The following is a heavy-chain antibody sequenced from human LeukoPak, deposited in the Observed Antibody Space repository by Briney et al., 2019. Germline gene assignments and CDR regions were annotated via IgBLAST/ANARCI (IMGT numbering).Heavy chain of an antibody. CDR1: GGSISSGSYY. V-gene: IGHV4-61*02. J-gene: IGHJ4*02. CDR2: IYTSGST. CDR3: ARRHIFFEGPFDY. D-gene: IGHD3-9*01. Sequence: PSETLSLTCTVSGGSISSGSYYWSWIRQPAGKGLEWIGRIYTSGSTNYNPSLKSRVTISVDTSKNQFSLKLSSVTAADTAVYYCARRHIFFEGPFDYWGQGTLVTVSS.